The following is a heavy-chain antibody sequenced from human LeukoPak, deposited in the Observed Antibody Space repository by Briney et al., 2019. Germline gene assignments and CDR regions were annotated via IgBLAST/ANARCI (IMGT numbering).Heavy chain of an antibody. J-gene: IGHJ3*01. D-gene: IGHD3/OR15-3a*01. Sequence: SGGSLRLSCAASGFTLSTYWMYWVRHGPGKGLEYVSRISNEGSATTYADSVKGRFSISRDNAKSTVYLQMNSLRPEDTAMFYCARGGLDHAFDLWGQGTMVSVSS. CDR3: ARGGLDHAFDL. CDR1: GFTLSTYW. V-gene: IGHV3-74*01. CDR2: ISNEGSAT.